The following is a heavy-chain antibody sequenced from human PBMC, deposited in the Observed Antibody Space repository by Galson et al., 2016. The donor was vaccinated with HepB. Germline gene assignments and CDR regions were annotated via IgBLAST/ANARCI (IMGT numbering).Heavy chain of an antibody. J-gene: IGHJ4*02. CDR3: ARGDDILTGTYYFYY. D-gene: IGHD3-9*01. CDR2: INYSGSN. CDR1: GGSISSGDYY. Sequence: TLSLTCTVSGGSISSGDYYWSWIRQPPGKGLECIGYINYSGSNYYNPSLKSRVTISVDTSKNQFSRKLSSVTAADTAVYYCARGDDILTGTYYFYYWGQGSLVTVSS. V-gene: IGHV4-30-4*01.